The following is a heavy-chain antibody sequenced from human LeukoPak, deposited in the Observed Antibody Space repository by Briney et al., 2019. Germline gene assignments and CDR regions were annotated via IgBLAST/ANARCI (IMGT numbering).Heavy chain of an antibody. CDR2: IYYSGST. CDR1: GGSIGSGGYY. Sequence: SETLSLTCTVSGGSIGSGGYYWSWIRQHPGKGLEWIGYIYYSGSTYYNPSLKSRVTISVDTSKNQFSLKLSSVTAADTAVYYCARGVYYDSSGNWFDPWGQGTLVTVSS. J-gene: IGHJ5*02. CDR3: ARGVYYDSSGNWFDP. V-gene: IGHV4-31*03. D-gene: IGHD3-22*01.